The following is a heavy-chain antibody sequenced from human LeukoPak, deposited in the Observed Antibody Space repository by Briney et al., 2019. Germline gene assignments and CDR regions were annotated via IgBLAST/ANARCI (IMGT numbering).Heavy chain of an antibody. J-gene: IGHJ3*02. D-gene: IGHD6-19*01. CDR2: ISYDGSEI. CDR1: GFTFSSYA. Sequence: GGSLRLSCAASGFTFSSYAMSWVRQAPGKGLEWVAVISYDGSEIHYADSVKGRFVISRDISKSTLHLQMNSLRAEDTALYYCAKDCLVYSSGWYGAFDIWGQGTMVTVSS. V-gene: IGHV3-30*18. CDR3: AKDCLVYSSGWYGAFDI.